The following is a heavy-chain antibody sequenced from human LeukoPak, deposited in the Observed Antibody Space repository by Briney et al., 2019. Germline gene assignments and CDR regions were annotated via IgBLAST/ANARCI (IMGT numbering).Heavy chain of an antibody. V-gene: IGHV4-30-2*01. CDR2: IYHSGTT. D-gene: IGHD1-26*01. J-gene: IGHJ4*02. Sequence: SQTLSLTCAVSGVSLSSSGYSWNWIRQPPGKGLEWIGDIYHSGTTDYNPSIKSRITRSVDRFKNQLALKRSSVTAADTAVYYCSRECDSGSYLYWGQGTLVTVSS. CDR3: SRECDSGSYLY. CDR1: GVSLSSSGYS.